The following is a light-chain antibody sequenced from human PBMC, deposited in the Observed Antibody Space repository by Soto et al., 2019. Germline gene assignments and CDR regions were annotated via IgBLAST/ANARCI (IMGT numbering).Light chain of an antibody. V-gene: IGKV1-5*03. Sequence: DIQMTQSPSTLSASVGDRVTITCRASQSISPWLAWYQQKPGKAPKLLIYKASSLESGVPSRFSGSGSGTEFTLTISSLQPDDFATYYCQHSNSYSPFGPGTKVDIK. CDR3: QHSNSYSP. CDR1: QSISPW. CDR2: KAS. J-gene: IGKJ3*01.